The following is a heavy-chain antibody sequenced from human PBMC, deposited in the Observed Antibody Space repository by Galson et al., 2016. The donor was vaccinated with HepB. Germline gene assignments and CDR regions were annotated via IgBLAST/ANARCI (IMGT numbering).Heavy chain of an antibody. CDR2: INASGGST. CDR3: ARQQLGATTAYHGMDV. Sequence: VKVSCKASGYTFTRYSMYWVRQAPGQGLEWMGIINASGGSTSYAQKFQGRVSMTRDTSTSTVYMELSSLRSEDTAVYYCARQQLGATTAYHGMDVWGQGTTVTVSS. CDR1: GYTFTRYS. D-gene: IGHD6-13*01. J-gene: IGHJ6*02. V-gene: IGHV1-46*01.